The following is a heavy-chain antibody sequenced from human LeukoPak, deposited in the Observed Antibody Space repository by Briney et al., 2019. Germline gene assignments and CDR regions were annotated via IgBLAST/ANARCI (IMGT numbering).Heavy chain of an antibody. J-gene: IGHJ5*02. V-gene: IGHV4-39*01. CDR1: GGSISSTTHY. Sequence: SETLSLTCSVSGGSISSTTHYWGWIRQPPGKGLEWIGSFYHSGSTYYNPSLQSRVPISVDTSKNQFSLKLRSVTATDTAVYYCARQIQEWLVRRGWFDPWGQGILVTVSS. CDR2: FYHSGST. D-gene: IGHD6-19*01. CDR3: ARQIQEWLVRRGWFDP.